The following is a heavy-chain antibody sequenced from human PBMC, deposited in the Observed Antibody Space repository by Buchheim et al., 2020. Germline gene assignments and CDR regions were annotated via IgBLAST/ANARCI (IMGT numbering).Heavy chain of an antibody. V-gene: IGHV3-23*01. Sequence: EVQLLESGGGLVQPGGSLRLSCAASGFTFSSYAMSWVRQSPGKGLEWVSSINNSGGRTYYADYVKGRFTISRDNAKNSLYLQMNSLGAEDTAVYYCARYCSSTSCYLGSVYFDYWGQGTL. D-gene: IGHD2-2*01. J-gene: IGHJ4*02. CDR3: ARYCSSTSCYLGSVYFDY. CDR1: GFTFSSYA. CDR2: INNSGGRT.